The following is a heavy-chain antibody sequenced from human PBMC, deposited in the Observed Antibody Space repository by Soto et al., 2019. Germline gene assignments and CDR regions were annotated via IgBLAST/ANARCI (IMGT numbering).Heavy chain of an antibody. CDR2: IYYTGLP. D-gene: IGHD2-2*02. Sequence: SESISLTCALSGGSINSGVFYWTWIRQAPGKGLEWIGYIYYTGLPNYNPSLKRRVSISVDTSKNQFSLKLTSVTAADTALYYCARVTPRCERTTCYTAAFDISAERIMLSVSS. J-gene: IGHJ3*02. CDR3: ARVTPRCERTTCYTAAFDI. V-gene: IGHV4-30-4*01. CDR1: GGSINSGVFY.